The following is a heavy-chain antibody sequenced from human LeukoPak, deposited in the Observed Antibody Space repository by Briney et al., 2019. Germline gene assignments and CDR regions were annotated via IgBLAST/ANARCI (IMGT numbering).Heavy chain of an antibody. J-gene: IGHJ4*02. CDR3: ARHSRTKPRFFDY. CDR2: IYYSGST. V-gene: IGHV4-39*01. Sequence: PSGTLSLTCTVSGGSISSSSYYWGWIRQPPGKGLEWIGNIYYSGSTYYNPSLKSRVTISVDTSKNQFSLKLSSVTAADTAVYYCARHSRTKPRFFDYWGQGTLVTVSS. D-gene: IGHD1-14*01. CDR1: GGSISSSSYY.